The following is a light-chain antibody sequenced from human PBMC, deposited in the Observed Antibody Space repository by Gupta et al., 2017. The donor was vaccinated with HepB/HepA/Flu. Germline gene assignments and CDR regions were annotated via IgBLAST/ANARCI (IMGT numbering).Light chain of an antibody. V-gene: IGLV3-21*03. CDR2: DDS. J-gene: IGLJ2*01. CDR1: NIGSKS. CDR3: QVWDSSGDHVV. Sequence: SHVLTQPPSVSVAPGKTARITCGGNNIGSKSVHWYQQKSGQAPVLVVYDDSDRPSGIPERFSGSNSGNTATLTISRVEAGDEADYYCQVWDSSGDHVVFGGGTKLTVL.